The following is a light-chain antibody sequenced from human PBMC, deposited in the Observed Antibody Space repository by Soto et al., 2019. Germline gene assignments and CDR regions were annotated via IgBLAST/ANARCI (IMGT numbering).Light chain of an antibody. CDR2: SDN. Sequence: SVLTEPPSASGTPGQRVTISCSGSSSNIGTNTVIWYQQLPGAAPKLLIYSDNQRPSGVPDRFAGSKSGTSASLAISGLQSEYEADYYCAAWDVSLVVFGGGTKLTVL. V-gene: IGLV1-44*01. CDR3: AAWDVSLVV. CDR1: SSNIGTNT. J-gene: IGLJ2*01.